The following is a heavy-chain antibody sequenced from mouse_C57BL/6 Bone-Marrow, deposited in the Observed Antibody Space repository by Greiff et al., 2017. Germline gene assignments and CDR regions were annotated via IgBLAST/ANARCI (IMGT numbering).Heavy chain of an antibody. J-gene: IGHJ2*01. V-gene: IGHV1-62-2*01. CDR1: GYIFTEYT. CDR3: ARHERYYDYEGYVDY. D-gene: IGHD2-4*01. CDR2: FYPGSGSI. Sequence: QVQLQQSGAELVKPGASVKLSCKASGYIFTEYTIHWVKQRSGQGLEWIGWFYPGSGSIKYNESFKDKATLTADKSSNTVYMALSRLTSEDSAVYCCARHERYYDYEGYVDYWGQGTTLTVSS.